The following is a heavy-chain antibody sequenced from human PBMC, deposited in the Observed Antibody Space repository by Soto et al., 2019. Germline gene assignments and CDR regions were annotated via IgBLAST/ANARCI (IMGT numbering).Heavy chain of an antibody. D-gene: IGHD6-19*01. Sequence: SETLSLTCTVSGGSISSSSYYWGWIRQPPGKGREWIGSIYYSGSTYPNPSLKSRVTISVDTSKNQFSLKLSSVTAADTAVYYCARRDIAVAGVYYYYGMDVWGQGTTVTVSS. CDR2: IYYSGST. CDR3: ARRDIAVAGVYYYYGMDV. J-gene: IGHJ6*02. V-gene: IGHV4-39*01. CDR1: GGSISSSSYY.